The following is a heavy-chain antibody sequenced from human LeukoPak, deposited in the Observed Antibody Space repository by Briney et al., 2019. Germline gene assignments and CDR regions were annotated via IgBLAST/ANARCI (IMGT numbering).Heavy chain of an antibody. J-gene: IGHJ5*02. V-gene: IGHV4-59*01. CDR2: IYYSGTT. Sequence: PSETLSLTCTVSGGSISTYYWSWIRLPPGKGLEWIGYIYYSGTTNYSPSLKSRVTISVDTSKNQFSLKLSSVTAADTAVYYCARDMAASHYGDYDTREFRQVHWFDPWGQGTLVTVSS. CDR1: GGSISTYY. D-gene: IGHD4-17*01. CDR3: ARDMAASHYGDYDTREFRQVHWFDP.